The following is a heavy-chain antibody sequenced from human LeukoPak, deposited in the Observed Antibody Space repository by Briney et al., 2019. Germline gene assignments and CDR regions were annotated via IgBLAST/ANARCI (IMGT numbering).Heavy chain of an antibody. Sequence: SETLSLTCTVSGGSISSYYWSWIRQPPGKGLEWIGYIYYSGSTNYNPSLKSRVTISVDTSKNQFSLKLSSVTAADTAVYYCASTATTVAGATEQYYFDYWGQGTLVTVSS. D-gene: IGHD2-15*01. J-gene: IGHJ4*02. CDR2: IYYSGST. V-gene: IGHV4-59*01. CDR3: ASTATTVAGATEQYYFDY. CDR1: GGSISSYY.